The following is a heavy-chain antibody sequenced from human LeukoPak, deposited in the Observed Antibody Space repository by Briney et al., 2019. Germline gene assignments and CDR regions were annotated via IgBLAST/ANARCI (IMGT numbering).Heavy chain of an antibody. CDR3: ARHPQPFDI. J-gene: IGHJ3*02. CDR1: DGSISSYY. CDR2: IYTSGST. Sequence: SETLSLTCTVSDGSISSYYWSCIRQPAGKGLEWIGRIYTSGSTNYNPSLKSRVTISLDMSKNQFSLKLNSVTAADTAMYYCARHPQPFDIWGHGTMVTVSS. D-gene: IGHD6-13*01. V-gene: IGHV4-4*07.